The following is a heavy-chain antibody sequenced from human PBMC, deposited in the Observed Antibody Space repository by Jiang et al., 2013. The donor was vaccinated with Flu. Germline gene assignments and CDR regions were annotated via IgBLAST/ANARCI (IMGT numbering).Heavy chain of an antibody. CDR1: GFTFSNYG. CDR2: ISYDGSNK. D-gene: IGHD6-6*01. Sequence: VQLLESGGGVVQPGRSLRLSCAASGFTFSNYGLHWVRQAPGKGLEWVAVISYDGSNKYYADSVKGRFTISRDNSKNTLYLQMNSLRAEDTAVYYCAREGQLVRVFDYWGQGTLVTVS. J-gene: IGHJ4*02. CDR3: AREGQLVRVFDY. V-gene: IGHV3-30*19.